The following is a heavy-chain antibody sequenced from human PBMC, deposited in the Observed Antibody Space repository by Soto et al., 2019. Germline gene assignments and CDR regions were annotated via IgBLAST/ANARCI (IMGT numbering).Heavy chain of an antibody. J-gene: IGHJ4*02. CDR1: GFTFSSYG. D-gene: IGHD6-13*01. V-gene: IGHV3-30*03. CDR3: ARARSSSPNRPFDY. Sequence: GGSLRLSWAASGFTFSSYGMHWVRQAPGKGLEWVAVISYDGLNRYYADSVKGRFTISRDNSKNTLYLQMNSLRAEDTAIYYCARARSSSPNRPFDYWGQGTLVTVSS. CDR2: ISYDGLNR.